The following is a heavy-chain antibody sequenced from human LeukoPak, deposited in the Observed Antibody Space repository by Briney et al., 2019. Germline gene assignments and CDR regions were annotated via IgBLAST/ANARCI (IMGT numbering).Heavy chain of an antibody. CDR3: ARHPGY. CDR2: IYYSEIT. Sequence: SETLSLTCTVSGGSISSSGYFWGWIRQPPGEGLEWIGSIYYSEITYYSPSLKSRVTISVDTSRNQLSLKLSSVTAADTAVYYCARHPGYWGQGTLVTVSS. CDR1: GGSISSSGYF. J-gene: IGHJ4*02. V-gene: IGHV4-39*01.